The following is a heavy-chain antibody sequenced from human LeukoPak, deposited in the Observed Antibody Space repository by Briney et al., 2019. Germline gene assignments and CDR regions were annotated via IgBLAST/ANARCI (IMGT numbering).Heavy chain of an antibody. J-gene: IGHJ4*02. CDR3: AREPWLHGY. D-gene: IGHD5-12*01. Sequence: GGSLRLSCAASGFVFSSYSMNWVRQAPGKGLEWVSYISSSSSTIYYADSVKGRFTISRDNAKNSLYLQMNSLRAEDTAVYYCAREPWLHGYWGQGTLVTVSS. CDR1: GFVFSSYS. V-gene: IGHV3-48*04. CDR2: ISSSSSTI.